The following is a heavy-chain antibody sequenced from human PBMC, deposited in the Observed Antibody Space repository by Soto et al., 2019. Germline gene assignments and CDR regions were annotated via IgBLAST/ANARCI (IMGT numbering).Heavy chain of an antibody. V-gene: IGHV3-23*01. CDR1: GFTFSSYA. J-gene: IGHJ4*02. CDR3: AKDSRVTMVRGVIIPPGY. CDR2: ISGSDGST. Sequence: EVQLLESGGGLVQPGGSLTLSCVASGFTFSSYAMSWVRQAPGKGLEWVSAISGSDGSTYYADSVKGRFPISRDNSKNTLYLQMNSLRAEDTAVYYCAKDSRVTMVRGVIIPPGYWGQGTLVTVSS. D-gene: IGHD3-10*01.